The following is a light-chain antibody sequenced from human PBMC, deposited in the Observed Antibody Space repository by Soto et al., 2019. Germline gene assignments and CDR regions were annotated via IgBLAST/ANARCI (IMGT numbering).Light chain of an antibody. CDR1: SSDVGSYNL. Sequence: QSALTQPASVSGSPGQSITISSTGTSSDVGSYNLVSWYQQHPGKAPKLMIYEGSKRPSGVSNRFSGSKSGNTASLTISGLKAEDEADYYCCSYAGSSDVVFGGGTKLTVL. V-gene: IGLV2-23*01. CDR2: EGS. J-gene: IGLJ2*01. CDR3: CSYAGSSDVV.